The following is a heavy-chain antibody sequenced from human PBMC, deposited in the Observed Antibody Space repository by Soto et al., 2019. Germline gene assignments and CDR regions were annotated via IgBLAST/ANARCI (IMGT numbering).Heavy chain of an antibody. CDR1: GGSISSGGYS. CDR3: ARDYYGMDV. Sequence: QLQLQESGSGLVKPSQTLSLTCTASGGSISSGGYSWTWIRQSPGKGLEWIGYTYQSGSAYYNPFLKSRVTISVDRSKKQFSLNLTSVTAAYTAVYYCARDYYGMDVWGQGTTVTVSS. CDR2: TYQSGSA. V-gene: IGHV4-30-2*06. J-gene: IGHJ6*02.